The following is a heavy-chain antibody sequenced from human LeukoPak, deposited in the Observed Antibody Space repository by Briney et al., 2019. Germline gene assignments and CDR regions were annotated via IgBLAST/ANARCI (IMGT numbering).Heavy chain of an antibody. V-gene: IGHV4-39*01. CDR2: IYYSGST. Sequence: PGGSLRLSCAASGFIFSNYYMHWVRQAPGKGLEWIGSIYYSGSTYYNPSLKSRVTISVDTSKNQFSLKLSSVTAADTAVYYCARLYRTTYYYGSGSYYNRDYWGQGTLVTVSS. CDR3: ARLYRTTYYYGSGSYYNRDY. D-gene: IGHD3-10*01. CDR1: GFIFSNYY. J-gene: IGHJ4*02.